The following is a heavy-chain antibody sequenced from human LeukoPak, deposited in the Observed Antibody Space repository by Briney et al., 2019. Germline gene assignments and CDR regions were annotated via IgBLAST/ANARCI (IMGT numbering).Heavy chain of an antibody. CDR3: ARYSYYYYGMDV. J-gene: IGHJ6*02. CDR2: IYYSGST. V-gene: IGHV4-31*03. Sequence: SQTLSLTCTVSGGSISSGGYYWSWIRQHPGKGLEWIGYIYYSGSTYYSPSLKSRVTISVDTSKNQFSLKLSSVTAADTAVYYCARYSYYYYGMDVWGQGTTVTVSS. CDR1: GGSISSGGYY. D-gene: IGHD2-15*01.